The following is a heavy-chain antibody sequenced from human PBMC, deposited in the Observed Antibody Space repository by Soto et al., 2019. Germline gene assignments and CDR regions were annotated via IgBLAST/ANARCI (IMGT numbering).Heavy chain of an antibody. CDR1: GDSISSYF. V-gene: IGHV4-59*01. CDR3: ATIGRAVPVNYFDY. J-gene: IGHJ4*02. Sequence: SETLSLTCTVSGDSISSYFWSWIRQPPGKGLEWIGYVHYSGSTNYNPSLKSRVTISVDTSKSQFSLKLSSVTAADAAVYYCATIGRAVPVNYFDYWGQGTLVTVSS. D-gene: IGHD6-19*01. CDR2: VHYSGST.